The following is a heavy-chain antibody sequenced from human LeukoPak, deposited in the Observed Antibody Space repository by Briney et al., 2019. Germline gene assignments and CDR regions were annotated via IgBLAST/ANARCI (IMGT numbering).Heavy chain of an antibody. CDR3: TTDPLYYDFWRGYYNYYGMDV. J-gene: IGHJ6*02. D-gene: IGHD3-3*01. Sequence: GGSLRLSCAASGFTFSNAWMSWVRQAPGKGLEWVGRIKSKTDGGTTDYAAPVKGRFTISRDDPKNTLYLQMNSLKTEDTAVYYCTTDPLYYDFWRGYYNYYGMDVWGQGTTVTVSS. CDR2: IKSKTDGGTT. V-gene: IGHV3-15*01. CDR1: GFTFSNAW.